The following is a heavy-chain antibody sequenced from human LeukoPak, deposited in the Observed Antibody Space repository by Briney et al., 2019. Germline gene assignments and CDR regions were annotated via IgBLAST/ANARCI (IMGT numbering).Heavy chain of an antibody. D-gene: IGHD3-9*01. J-gene: IGHJ4*02. CDR3: ASSYDILTGLDY. CDR2: IYYSGST. Sequence: SETLSLTCTVSGGSISSYYWSWIRQHPGKGLEWIGYIYYSGSTYYNPSLKSRVTISVDTSKNQFSLKLSSVTAADTAVYYCASSYDILTGLDYWGQGTLVTVSS. V-gene: IGHV4-59*06. CDR1: GGSISSYY.